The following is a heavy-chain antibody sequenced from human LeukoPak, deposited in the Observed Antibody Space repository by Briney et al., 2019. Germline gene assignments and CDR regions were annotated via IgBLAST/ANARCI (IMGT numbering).Heavy chain of an antibody. Sequence: MASQTLSLTCTVSGGSISSGSYYWSWIRQPAGKGLEWIGRIYTSGSTNYNPSLKSRVTMSVDATKNQFSLKLSSVTAADTAVYYCARVSLVRGAPDYYFDYWGQGTLVTVSS. CDR3: ARVSLVRGAPDYYFDY. J-gene: IGHJ4*02. CDR2: IYTSGST. CDR1: GGSISSGSYY. V-gene: IGHV4-61*02. D-gene: IGHD3-10*01.